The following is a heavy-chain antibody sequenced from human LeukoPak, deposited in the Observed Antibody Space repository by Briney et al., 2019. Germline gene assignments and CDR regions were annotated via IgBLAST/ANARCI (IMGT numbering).Heavy chain of an antibody. CDR1: GYTFTSYG. V-gene: IGHV1-18*01. Sequence: ASVKVSCKASGYTFTSYGISWVRQAPGQGLEWMGWISAYNGNTNYAQKLQGRVTMTTDTSTSTAYMELRSLRSDDTAVYYCARDVMTDRLRFLEWLPRGDAFDIWGQGTMVTVSS. CDR3: ARDVMTDRLRFLEWLPRGDAFDI. D-gene: IGHD3-3*01. CDR2: ISAYNGNT. J-gene: IGHJ3*02.